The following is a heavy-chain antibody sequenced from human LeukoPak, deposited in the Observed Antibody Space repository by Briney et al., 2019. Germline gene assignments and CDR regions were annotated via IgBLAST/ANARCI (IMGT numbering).Heavy chain of an antibody. V-gene: IGHV3-33*06. CDR1: GFMFSRLG. Sequence: QPGRSLRLSCAASGFMFSRLGMQWVRQAPGDGLEWVAMIWHDGSVEEYADSVKGRLTISRDNSQNTLYLQMNSLIDDDTAVYYCAKEGDQFRGYLDAWGKGTTVTVSS. CDR3: AKEGDQFRGYLDA. D-gene: IGHD3-16*01. J-gene: IGHJ6*03. CDR2: IWHDGSVE.